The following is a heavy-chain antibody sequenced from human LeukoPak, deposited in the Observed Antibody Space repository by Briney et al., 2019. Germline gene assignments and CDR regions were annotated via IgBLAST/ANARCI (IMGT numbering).Heavy chain of an antibody. J-gene: IGHJ4*02. CDR1: GFTFSSYG. V-gene: IGHV3-64*01. CDR3: ARDRVGSSWSEFDY. CDR2: INNSGNSA. Sequence: GGSLRLSCAASGFTFSSYGMHWVRQAPGKGLEYVSGINNSGNSASYANSVKGRFTVSRDNSENTLYLQLGSLRTEDMAVYYCARDRVGSSWSEFDYWGQGTLVTVSS. D-gene: IGHD6-13*01.